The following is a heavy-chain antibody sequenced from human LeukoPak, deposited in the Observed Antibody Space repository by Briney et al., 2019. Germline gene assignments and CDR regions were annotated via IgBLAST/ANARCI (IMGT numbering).Heavy chain of an antibody. CDR1: GFTFSRYS. CDR2: ISISGII. D-gene: IGHD4-17*01. V-gene: IGHV3-48*02. CDR3: ASVYGDPEDY. J-gene: IGHJ4*02. Sequence: GRSLRLSCAASGFTFSRYSMNWVRQAPGKGLEWVSYISISGIIYYADSVKGRFTISRDNAKNSLYLQMNSLRDEDTAVYYCASVYGDPEDYWGQGTLVTVSS.